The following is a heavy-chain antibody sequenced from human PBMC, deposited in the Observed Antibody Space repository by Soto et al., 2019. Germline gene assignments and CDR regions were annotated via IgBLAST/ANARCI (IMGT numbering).Heavy chain of an antibody. CDR1: GFTFSSYW. V-gene: IGHV3-74*01. J-gene: IGHJ5*02. Sequence: GGSLSLSCAASGFTFSSYWMHWVRQAPGKGLVWVSRINSDESSTSYADSVKGRFTISRDNAKNTLYLQMNSLRAEDTAVYYCAGGEVYWFDPWGQGTLVTVSS. CDR2: INSDESST. CDR3: AGGEVYWFDP. D-gene: IGHD3-16*01.